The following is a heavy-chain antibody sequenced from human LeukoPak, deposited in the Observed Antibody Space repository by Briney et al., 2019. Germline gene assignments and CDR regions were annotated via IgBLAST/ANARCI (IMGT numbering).Heavy chain of an antibody. J-gene: IGHJ4*02. CDR1: GFSITNYW. D-gene: IGHD6-13*01. CDR3: ARYSSSWIY. V-gene: IGHV3-7*01. CDR2: IKGGGSEK. Sequence: GGSLRLSCAASGFSITNYWMTWVRQAPGKGLECVANIKGGGSEKYYVDSVKGRFTISRDNAKNSLYLQMNSLRAEDTAVYYCARYSSSWIYWGQGTLVTVSS.